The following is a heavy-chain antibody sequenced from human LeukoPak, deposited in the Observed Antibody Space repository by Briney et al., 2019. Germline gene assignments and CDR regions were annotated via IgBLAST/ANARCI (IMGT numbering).Heavy chain of an antibody. V-gene: IGHV1-8*01. CDR2: MNPNSGNT. J-gene: IGHJ5*02. D-gene: IGHD3-3*01. CDR3: ARGQPTYYDFWSGYYAYNWFDP. Sequence: ASVKVSCKASGYTFTSYDINWVRQATGQGLEWMGWMNPNSGNTGYAQKFQGRVTMTRSTSISTAYMELSSLRSEDTAVYYCARGQPTYYDFWSGYYAYNWFDPWGQGTLVTVSS. CDR1: GYTFTSYD.